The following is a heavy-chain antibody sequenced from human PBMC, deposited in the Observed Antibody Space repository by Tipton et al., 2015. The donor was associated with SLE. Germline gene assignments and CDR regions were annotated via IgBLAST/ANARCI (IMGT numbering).Heavy chain of an antibody. V-gene: IGHV4-30-4*01. CDR3: ARFSYSSSWRGAFDI. Sequence: TLSLTCTVSGGSISSGDYYWSWIRQPPGKGLEWIGYIYYSGSTYYNPSLKSRVTISVDTSKNQFSLKRSSVTAADTAVYYCARFSYSSSWRGAFDIWGQGTMVTVSS. D-gene: IGHD6-13*01. CDR1: GGSISSGDYY. J-gene: IGHJ3*02. CDR2: IYYSGST.